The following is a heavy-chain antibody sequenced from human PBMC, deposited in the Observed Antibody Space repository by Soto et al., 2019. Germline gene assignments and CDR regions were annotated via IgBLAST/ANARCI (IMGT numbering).Heavy chain of an antibody. V-gene: IGHV3-30-3*01. Sequence: GGSLRLSCAASGFTFSSYAMHWVRQAPGKGLEWVAVISYDGNNKYYADSVKGRFTISRDSSKNTLYLQMNSLRAEDTALYYCARPANAVVGRRNYYYSMDVWGQGTTVTVSS. J-gene: IGHJ6*02. CDR2: ISYDGNNK. D-gene: IGHD2-2*01. CDR3: ARPANAVVGRRNYYYSMDV. CDR1: GFTFSSYA.